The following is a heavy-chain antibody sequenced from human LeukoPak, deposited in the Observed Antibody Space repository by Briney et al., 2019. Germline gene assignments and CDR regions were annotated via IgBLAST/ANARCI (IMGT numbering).Heavy chain of an antibody. CDR2: MNPNSGNT. D-gene: IGHD3-10*01. Sequence: ASVKVSCKASGYTFTSYDINWVRQATGQGLEWMGWMNPNSGNTGYAQKFQGRVTMTRNTSISTAYMELSSLRSEDTAVYYCARGGIWFRESTRLPIDYWGQGTLITVSA. CDR3: ARGGIWFRESTRLPIDY. V-gene: IGHV1-8*01. CDR1: GYTFTSYD. J-gene: IGHJ4*02.